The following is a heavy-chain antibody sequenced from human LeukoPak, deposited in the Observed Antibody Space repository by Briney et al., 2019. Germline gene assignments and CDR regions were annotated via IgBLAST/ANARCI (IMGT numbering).Heavy chain of an antibody. CDR2: IYPGDSDT. V-gene: IGHV5-51*01. D-gene: IGHD2-2*01. Sequence: GESLKISCKGSGYSFTSYWIGWVRQMPGKGLEWMGIIYPGDSDTRYSPSFQGQVTISADKSISTAYLQWSSLKASHTAMYYCARPSAVGYCSSTSCYSIGYFDYWGQGTLVTVSS. CDR1: GYSFTSYW. J-gene: IGHJ4*02. CDR3: ARPSAVGYCSSTSCYSIGYFDY.